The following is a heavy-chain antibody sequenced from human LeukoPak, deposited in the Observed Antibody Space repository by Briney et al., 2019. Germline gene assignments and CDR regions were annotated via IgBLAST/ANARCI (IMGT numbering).Heavy chain of an antibody. J-gene: IGHJ4*02. CDR2: ISYDGSNK. CDR1: GCIFSSYA. Sequence: PGGSLRLSCAASGCIFSSYAMHWVRQAPGKGLEWVAVISYDGSNKYYADSVKGRFTISRDNSKNTLYLQMNSLRAEDTAVYYCARDPCGSTSCYADYWGQGTLVTVPS. D-gene: IGHD2-2*01. CDR3: ARDPCGSTSCYADY. V-gene: IGHV3-30-3*01.